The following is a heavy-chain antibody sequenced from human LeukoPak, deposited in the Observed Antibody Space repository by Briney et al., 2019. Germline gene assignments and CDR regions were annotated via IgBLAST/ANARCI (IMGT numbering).Heavy chain of an antibody. CDR3: ARLAGASIAATGTGVGFDY. Sequence: GESLKISCKGSGYSFTSYWIGWVRQMPGKGLEWMGIIYPGDSDTRYSPSFQGQVTISADKSISTAYLQWSSLKASDTAMYYCARLAGASIAATGTGVGFDYWGQGTLVTVSS. V-gene: IGHV5-51*01. J-gene: IGHJ4*02. CDR1: GYSFTSYW. CDR2: IYPGDSDT. D-gene: IGHD6-13*01.